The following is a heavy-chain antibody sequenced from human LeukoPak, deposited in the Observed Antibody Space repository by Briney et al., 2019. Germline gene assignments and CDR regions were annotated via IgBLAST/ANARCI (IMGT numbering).Heavy chain of an antibody. V-gene: IGHV4-59*01. J-gene: IGHJ6*02. CDR1: GGSISSYY. CDR3: ARDQPSPEDYYYYGMDV. CDR2: IYYSGST. Sequence: SSETLSLTCTVSGGSISSYYWSWIRQPPGKGLEWIGYIYYSGSTNYNPSLKSRVTISVDTSENQFSLKLSSVTAADTAVYYCARDQPSPEDYYYYGMDVWGQGTTVTVSS.